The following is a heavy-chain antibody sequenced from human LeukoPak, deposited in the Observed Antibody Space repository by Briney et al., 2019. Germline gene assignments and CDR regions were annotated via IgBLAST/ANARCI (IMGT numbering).Heavy chain of an antibody. D-gene: IGHD4-17*01. CDR3: ARVSYGDYNCYYYMDV. V-gene: IGHV3-21*04. CDR1: GFTFSSYS. Sequence: GGSLRLSCAASGFTFSSYSMNWVRQAPGKGLEWVSSISSSSSYIYYADSVKGRFTISRDNAKNSLYLQMNSLRAEDTAVYYCARVSYGDYNCYYYMDVWGKGTTVTISS. CDR2: ISSSSSYI. J-gene: IGHJ6*03.